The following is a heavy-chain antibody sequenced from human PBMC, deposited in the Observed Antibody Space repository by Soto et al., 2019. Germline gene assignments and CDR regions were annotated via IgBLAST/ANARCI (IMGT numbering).Heavy chain of an antibody. CDR3: ARVGPEYNWNFGGYYYYYYYMDV. V-gene: IGHV4-59*01. Sequence: QVQLQESGPGLVKPSETLSLTCTVSGGSISSYYWSWIRQPPGKGLEWIGYIYYSGSTNYNPSLKRRVTISVDTSKNQFSLKLSSVTAADTAVYYCARVGPEYNWNFGGYYYYYYYMDVWGKGTTVTVSS. CDR1: GGSISSYY. CDR2: IYYSGST. D-gene: IGHD1-7*01. J-gene: IGHJ6*03.